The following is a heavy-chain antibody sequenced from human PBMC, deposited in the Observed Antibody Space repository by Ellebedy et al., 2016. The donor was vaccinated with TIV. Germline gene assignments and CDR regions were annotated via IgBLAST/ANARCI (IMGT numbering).Heavy chain of an antibody. J-gene: IGHJ4*02. CDR1: GFTFNSYA. D-gene: IGHD6-13*01. CDR3: ARDLKKRAAAGTELDY. V-gene: IGHV3-30-3*01. CDR2: VSYDGSNK. Sequence: GESLKISCAASGFTFNSYAIHWVRQAPGKGLEWVAVVSYDGSNKYYAASVKGRFTISRDNFKNTLYLQMNSLRAEDTAVYYCARDLKKRAAAGTELDYWGQGTLVTVSS.